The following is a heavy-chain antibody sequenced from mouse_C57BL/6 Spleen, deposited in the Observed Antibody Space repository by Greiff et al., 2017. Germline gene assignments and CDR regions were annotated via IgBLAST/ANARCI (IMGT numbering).Heavy chain of an antibody. J-gene: IGHJ3*01. V-gene: IGHV5-4*01. D-gene: IGHD1-1*01. Sequence: EVQLVESGGGLVKPGGSLKLSCAASGFTFSSYAMSWVRQTPEKRLEWVAMISDGGSYTYYPDNVKGRFTISRDNAKNNLYLQMSHLKSEDTAMYYCARDYYGSSFADWGQGALVTVSA. CDR1: GFTFSSYA. CDR2: ISDGGSYT. CDR3: ARDYYGSSFAD.